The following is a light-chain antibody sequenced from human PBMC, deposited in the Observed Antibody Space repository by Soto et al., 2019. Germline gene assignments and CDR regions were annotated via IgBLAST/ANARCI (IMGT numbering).Light chain of an antibody. CDR1: QSVSSSY. Sequence: EIVLTQSPGTLSLSPGERATLSCRASQSVSSSYLAWYQQKPGQAPRLLIYGASSRATGIPDRFSGSGSGTDFTLTISRLESEYFAVYYCQQYGSSPWTFGQGTEVDSK. V-gene: IGKV3-20*01. CDR2: GAS. J-gene: IGKJ1*01. CDR3: QQYGSSPWT.